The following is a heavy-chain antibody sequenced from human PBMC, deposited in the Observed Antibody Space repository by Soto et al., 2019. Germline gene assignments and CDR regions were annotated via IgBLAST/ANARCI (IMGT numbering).Heavy chain of an antibody. V-gene: IGHV2-5*02. CDR1: GFSLSSSGVG. J-gene: IGHJ4*02. D-gene: IGHD2-15*01. CDR2: IYWDDDK. Sequence: QITLKESGPTLVKPTQTLTLTCTFSGFSLSSSGVGVGWIRQPPGKALEWLTFIYWDDDKRYSPSLKSRLTTTKDTSKHQVVLTLTNMDPVDTATYYCASIVVAGITYYFDSWGQGTLLTVSS. CDR3: ASIVVAGITYYFDS.